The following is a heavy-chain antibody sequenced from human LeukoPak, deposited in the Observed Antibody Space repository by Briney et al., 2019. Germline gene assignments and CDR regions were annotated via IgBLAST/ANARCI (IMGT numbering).Heavy chain of an antibody. CDR1: GGSISSGDYY. J-gene: IGHJ4*02. Sequence: SETLSLTCTVSGGSISSGDYYWSWLRQPPGKGLEWIGYIYYSGSTYYNPSLKRRVTISVDTSNNQFSLKLSSVTAADTAVYYCARSVGRGVYYDSSGYLDYWGQGTLVTVSS. V-gene: IGHV4-30-4*08. CDR2: IYYSGST. D-gene: IGHD3-22*01. CDR3: ARSVGRGVYYDSSGYLDY.